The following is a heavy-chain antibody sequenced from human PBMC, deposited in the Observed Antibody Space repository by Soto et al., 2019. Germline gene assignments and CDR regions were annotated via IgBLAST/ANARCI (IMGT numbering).Heavy chain of an antibody. CDR2: IYFTGNT. D-gene: IGHD3-16*01. CDR1: GGSITSSSHF. CDR3: AGQTFTRAAASYGRSYLFDP. Sequence: SETLSLTCSASGGSITSSSHFWGWVRQPPGKGLEWIGTIYFTGNTYYTPSLKSRLTMSIDTSKNEFSLRLNSVTAADTAVYYCAGQTFTRAAASYGRSYLFDPWGAGTLVTVSS. J-gene: IGHJ5*02. V-gene: IGHV4-39*01.